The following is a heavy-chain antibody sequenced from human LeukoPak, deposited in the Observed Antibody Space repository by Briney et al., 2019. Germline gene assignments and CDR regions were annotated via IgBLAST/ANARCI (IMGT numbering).Heavy chain of an antibody. J-gene: IGHJ4*02. CDR3: ARVDTSMDTYYFDY. Sequence: SETLSLTCAVYGGSFSGYYWSWIRQPPGKGLEWIGEINHSGSTNYNPSLKSRVTISVDTSKNQFSLKLSSVTAADTAVYYCARVDTSMDTYYFDYWGQGTLVTVSS. D-gene: IGHD5-18*01. CDR2: INHSGST. CDR1: GGSFSGYY. V-gene: IGHV4-34*01.